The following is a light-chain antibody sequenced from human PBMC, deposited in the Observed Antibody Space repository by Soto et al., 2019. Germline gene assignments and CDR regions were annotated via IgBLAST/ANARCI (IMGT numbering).Light chain of an antibody. V-gene: IGLV2-14*01. Sequence: QSALTQPASVSGSPGQSITISCTGTSSDVGGYNYVSWYQQHPGKAPKLMIYEVSTRPSGVSNRCSGSKSGNTASLTISGLQAEDEADYYCSSYTSSSTLVFGGGTELTVL. J-gene: IGLJ3*02. CDR3: SSYTSSSTLV. CDR2: EVS. CDR1: SSDVGGYNY.